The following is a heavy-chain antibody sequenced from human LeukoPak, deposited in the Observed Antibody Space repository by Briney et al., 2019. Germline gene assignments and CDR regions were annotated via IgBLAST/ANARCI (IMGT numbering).Heavy chain of an antibody. CDR2: IKSKADGETI. Sequence: GGSLRLSCAASGFTFTNAWMSWVRQAPGKGLEWVGRIKSKADGETIDYAAPVKGRFTFSRDDSKNMLYLQMNSLKSEDTAVYYCSTLTSRGLSDSWGQGTLVTVSS. V-gene: IGHV3-15*07. CDR3: STLTSRGLSDS. D-gene: IGHD1-20*01. CDR1: GFTFTNAW. J-gene: IGHJ4*02.